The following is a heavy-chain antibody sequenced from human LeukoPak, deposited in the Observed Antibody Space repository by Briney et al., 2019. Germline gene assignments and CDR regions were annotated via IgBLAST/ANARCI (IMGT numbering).Heavy chain of an antibody. CDR1: RFTVRSNY. CDR2: IYSGGST. V-gene: IGHV3-53*01. J-gene: IGHJ3*02. D-gene: IGHD6-19*01. Sequence: PGGSLSLSCAASRFTVRSNYMGGVRQAPGKGREWVSVIYSGGSTYYADSVKRRFTISRDNSKNTLYLHMNSLRAEDTAVYYGAGEPRGYSSGWSRPTNAFYIWRPATNLTVSP. CDR3: AGEPRGYSSGWSRPTNAFYI.